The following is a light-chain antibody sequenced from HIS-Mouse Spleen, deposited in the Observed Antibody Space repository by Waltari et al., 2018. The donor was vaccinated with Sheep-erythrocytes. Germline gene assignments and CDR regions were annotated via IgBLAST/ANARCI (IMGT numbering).Light chain of an antibody. CDR2: EGS. Sequence: QSALTQPASVSGSPAQSITISCTGTSSDVGSYNLLSWYQQHPGKAPKLMIYEGSKRPSGVSNRFSGSKSGNTASLTISGLQAEDEADYYCCSYAGSSTPWVFGGGTKLTVL. V-gene: IGLV2-23*01. CDR1: SSDVGSYNL. J-gene: IGLJ3*02. CDR3: CSYAGSSTPWV.